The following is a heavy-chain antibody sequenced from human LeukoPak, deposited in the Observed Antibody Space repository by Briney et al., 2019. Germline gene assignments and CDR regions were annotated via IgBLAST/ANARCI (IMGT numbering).Heavy chain of an antibody. CDR1: GYTFTRYY. D-gene: IGHD1-26*01. J-gene: IGHJ4*02. Sequence: GASVRVSCMASGYTFTRYYMHWVRQAPGQGLEWMGLINPSGGSTSYAQKFQGRVTMTRDTSTITVYMELSSLRSEDTAVYYCARASHREVVGATTLHAFDYWGQGTLVTVSS. V-gene: IGHV1-46*01. CDR3: ARASHREVVGATTLHAFDY. CDR2: INPSGGST.